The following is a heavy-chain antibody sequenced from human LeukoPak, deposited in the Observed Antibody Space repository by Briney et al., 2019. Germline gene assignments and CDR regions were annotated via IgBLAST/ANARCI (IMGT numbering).Heavy chain of an antibody. V-gene: IGHV3-30*18. Sequence: PGGSLRLSYAASGFTFSSYGMHWVRQAPGKGLEWVAVISYDGSNKYYADSVKGRFTISRDNSKNTLYLQMNSLRAEDTAVYYCAKDLAQGGPSSWGQGTLVTVSS. D-gene: IGHD3-16*01. CDR1: GFTFSSYG. CDR2: ISYDGSNK. J-gene: IGHJ4*02. CDR3: AKDLAQGGPSS.